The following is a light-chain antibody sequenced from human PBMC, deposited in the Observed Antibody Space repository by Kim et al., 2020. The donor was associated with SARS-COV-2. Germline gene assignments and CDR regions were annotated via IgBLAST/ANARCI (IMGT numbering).Light chain of an antibody. Sequence: GPSITISCTGTSSDVGGYNHVSWYQQHPGKAPKLMIYDVIKRPSGVSNRFSGSKSGNTASLTISGLQAEDEADYYCSSYTSSSTYVFGTGTKVTVL. CDR3: SSYTSSSTYV. CDR1: SSDVGGYNH. J-gene: IGLJ1*01. V-gene: IGLV2-14*04. CDR2: DVI.